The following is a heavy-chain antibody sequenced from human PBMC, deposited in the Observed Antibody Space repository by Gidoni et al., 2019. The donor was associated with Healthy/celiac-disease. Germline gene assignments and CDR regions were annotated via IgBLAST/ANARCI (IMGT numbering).Heavy chain of an antibody. CDR3: ANRAADYGGNPAAGS. V-gene: IGHV3-23*01. CDR1: GFTVSSYA. CDR2: ISGSGGST. Sequence: EVQLLESGGGLVQPGGSLRLSCAASGFTVSSYAMSWVRQAPGKGLEWVSAISGSGGSTYYADSVKGRFTISRDNSKNTLYLQMNSLRAEDTAVYYCANRAADYGGNPAAGSWGQGTLVTVSS. J-gene: IGHJ5*02. D-gene: IGHD4-17*01.